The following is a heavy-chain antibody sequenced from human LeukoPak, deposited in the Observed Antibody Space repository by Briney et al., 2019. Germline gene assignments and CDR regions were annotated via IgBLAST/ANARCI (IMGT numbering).Heavy chain of an antibody. D-gene: IGHD3-10*01. Sequence: SQTLSLTCTVSGGSISSDDNYWSWIRQRPGKGLEWIGCIYHSGTTYYNPSLKSRVTISVDTSKNQFSLKLSSVTAADTAVYYCARYGSGAYALDVWGQGTMVTVSS. CDR2: IYHSGTT. CDR1: GGSISSDDNY. V-gene: IGHV4-30-4*08. CDR3: ARYGSGAYALDV. J-gene: IGHJ3*01.